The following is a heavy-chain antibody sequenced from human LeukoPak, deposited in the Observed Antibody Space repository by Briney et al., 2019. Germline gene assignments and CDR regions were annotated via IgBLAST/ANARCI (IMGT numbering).Heavy chain of an antibody. D-gene: IGHD6-13*01. CDR2: ISGSGGSR. V-gene: IGHV3-23*01. Sequence: PGGSLRLSCAASGLTFSSYAMSWVRQAPGKGLEWVSAISGSGGSRYYADSENGRITISRDKSKITLYLQMSSVTAEDTAVYYCAKNLKVSSSCGPDFDYWGQGTLVTVSS. J-gene: IGHJ4*02. CDR3: AKNLKVSSSCGPDFDY. CDR1: GLTFSSYA.